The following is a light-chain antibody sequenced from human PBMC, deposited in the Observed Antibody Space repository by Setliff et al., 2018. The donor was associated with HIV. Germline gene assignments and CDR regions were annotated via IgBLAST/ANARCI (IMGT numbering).Light chain of an antibody. Sequence: QSVLTQPASVSASPGQSITLSCTGTSSNIGSYNLVSWYQQHPGRAPKLIIYEVNKRPSEVSSRFSASKSGNTASLTISELQADDEADYYCCSYTGDRLLLVFGTGTKV. CDR1: SSNIGSYNL. V-gene: IGLV2-23*02. J-gene: IGLJ1*01. CDR3: CSYTGDRLLLV. CDR2: EVN.